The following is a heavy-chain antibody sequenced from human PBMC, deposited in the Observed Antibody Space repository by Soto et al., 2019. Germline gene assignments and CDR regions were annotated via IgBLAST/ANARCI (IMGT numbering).Heavy chain of an antibody. J-gene: IGHJ5*02. CDR3: ARASPPGYCSGGSCYSQP. CDR1: GGSISSYY. V-gene: IGHV4-59*01. CDR2: IYYSGST. D-gene: IGHD2-15*01. Sequence: SETLSLTCTVSGGSISSYYWSWIRQPPGKGLEWIGYIYYSGSTNYNPSLKSRVTISVDTSKNQFSLKLSSVTAADTAVYYCARASPPGYCSGGSCYSQPWGQGTLVTVSS.